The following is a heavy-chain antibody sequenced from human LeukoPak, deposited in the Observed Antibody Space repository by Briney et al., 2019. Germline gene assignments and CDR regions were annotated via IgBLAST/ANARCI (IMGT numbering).Heavy chain of an antibody. D-gene: IGHD4-11*01. J-gene: IGHJ6*03. V-gene: IGHV1-2*02. Sequence: ASVKVFCKASGGTFTSYYMHWVRQAPGQGLEWMGWINLNSGGTNYAQKFQGRVTMTRDTSISTAYMDLSRLRSDDTAVYFCARGGLPIYYYYMDVWGKGTTVTVSS. CDR3: ARGGLPIYYYYMDV. CDR1: GGTFTSYY. CDR2: INLNSGGT.